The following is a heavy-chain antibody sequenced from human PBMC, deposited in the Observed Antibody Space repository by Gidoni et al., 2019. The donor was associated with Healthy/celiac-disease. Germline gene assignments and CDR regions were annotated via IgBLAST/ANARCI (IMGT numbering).Heavy chain of an antibody. CDR1: GFTFDDYA. CDR3: AKDSHPLPVQGEDYYYYGMDV. Sequence: EVQLVESGGGLVQPGRSLRLSCAASGFTFDDYAMHWVRQAPGKGLEWVSGISWNSGSIGYADSVKGRFTISRDNAKNSLYLQMNSLRAEDTALYYCAKDSHPLPVQGEDYYYYGMDVWGQGTTVTVSS. J-gene: IGHJ6*02. V-gene: IGHV3-9*01. D-gene: IGHD3-10*01. CDR2: ISWNSGSI.